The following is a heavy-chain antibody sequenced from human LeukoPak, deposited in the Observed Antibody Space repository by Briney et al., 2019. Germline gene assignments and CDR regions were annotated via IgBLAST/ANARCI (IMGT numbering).Heavy chain of an antibody. CDR1: GGSISSYY. V-gene: IGHV4-59*01. CDR2: IYYSGST. Sequence: SETLSLTCTVSGGSISSYYWGWIRQPPGKGLEWIGYIYYSGSTNYNPSLKSRVTISVDTSKNQFSLKLSSVTAADTAVYYCARARPPGGWLIDYWGQGTLVTVSS. CDR3: ARARPPGGWLIDY. D-gene: IGHD6-19*01. J-gene: IGHJ4*02.